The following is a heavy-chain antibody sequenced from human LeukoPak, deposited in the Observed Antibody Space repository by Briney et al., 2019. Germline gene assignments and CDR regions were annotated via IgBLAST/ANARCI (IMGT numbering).Heavy chain of an antibody. V-gene: IGHV3-7*01. CDR2: IKPDGSGK. Sequence: PGGSLRLSCAASGFSFSSYWMTWVRQVPGKGLEWVANIKPDGSGKHYVDSVKGRFTISRDNAKSSLYLQMDSLRVEDTAVYYCSSQPAVIDLDFWGQGALVTVSS. J-gene: IGHJ4*02. D-gene: IGHD2/OR15-2a*01. CDR3: SSQPAVIDLDF. CDR1: GFSFSSYW.